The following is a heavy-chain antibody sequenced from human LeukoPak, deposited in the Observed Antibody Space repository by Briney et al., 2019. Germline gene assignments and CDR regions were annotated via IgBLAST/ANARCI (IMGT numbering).Heavy chain of an antibody. D-gene: IGHD4-23*01. V-gene: IGHV1-8*01. CDR2: MNPNSGNT. CDR3: ARDYGGNSGWFDP. CDR1: GYTFTSYD. J-gene: IGHJ5*02. Sequence: GASVKVSCKASGYTFTSYDLNWVRQATGQGLEWIGWMNPNSGNTGYAQKFQGRVTLTRSTSISTACMELRSLTSEDTAVYYCARDYGGNSGWFDPWGQGTLVTVSS.